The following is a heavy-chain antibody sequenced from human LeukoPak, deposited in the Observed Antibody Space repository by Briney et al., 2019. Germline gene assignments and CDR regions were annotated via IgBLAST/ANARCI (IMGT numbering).Heavy chain of an antibody. V-gene: IGHV3-23*01. CDR2: ISAGDINT. D-gene: IGHD1-26*01. Sequence: PGGSLRLSCAASGFTFSSYAMSWVRQAPGKGLEWVSAISAGDINTYYADSVKGRFTISRDNSKNTLYLQMNSLRAEDTAVYYCAKALLPVLSGVGSLDYWGQGTLVTVSS. CDR3: AKALLPVLSGVGSLDY. J-gene: IGHJ4*02. CDR1: GFTFSSYA.